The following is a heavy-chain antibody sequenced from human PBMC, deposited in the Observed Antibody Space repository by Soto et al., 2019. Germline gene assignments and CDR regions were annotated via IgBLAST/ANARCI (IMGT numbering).Heavy chain of an antibody. V-gene: IGHV4-34*01. CDR2: INHSGSA. Sequence: SETLSLTCDVYGGSFSGYIWTWIRQTPGKGLQWIGQINHSGSANYNPSLKSRVTISVHTSNSQFSLELSSVTAADTAVYYCARGLITGSHYSGGWYYFDSWGQGAQVTVSS. CDR1: GGSFSGYI. J-gene: IGHJ4*02. CDR3: ARGLITGSHYSGGWYYFDS. D-gene: IGHD6-19*01.